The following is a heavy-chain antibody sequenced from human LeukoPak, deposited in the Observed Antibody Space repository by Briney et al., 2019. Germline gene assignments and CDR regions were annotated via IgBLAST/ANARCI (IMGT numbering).Heavy chain of an antibody. J-gene: IGHJ4*02. CDR3: ARGLDIVVVVPSASFGY. CDR2: ISSSSSYI. Sequence: GGSLRLSCAASGFTFSSYSMNWVRQAPGKGLEWVPSISSSSSYIYYADSVKGRFTISRDNAKNSLYLQMNSLRAEDTAVYYCARGLDIVVVVPSASFGYWGQGTLVTVSS. D-gene: IGHD2-2*03. CDR1: GFTFSSYS. V-gene: IGHV3-21*01.